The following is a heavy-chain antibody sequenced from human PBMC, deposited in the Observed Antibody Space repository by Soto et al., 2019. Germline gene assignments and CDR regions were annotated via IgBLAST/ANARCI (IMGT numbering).Heavy chain of an antibody. V-gene: IGHV1-2*02. CDR2: INPNSGGT. Sequence: ASVKVSCKASGYTFTGYYMHWVRQAPGQGLEWMGWINPNSGGTNYAQKFQGRVTMTRGTSISTAYMELSRLRSDDTAVYYCARGGDYYGSGSYYAYYYYYGMDVWGQGTTVTVSS. D-gene: IGHD3-10*01. CDR1: GYTFTGYY. J-gene: IGHJ6*02. CDR3: ARGGDYYGSGSYYAYYYYYGMDV.